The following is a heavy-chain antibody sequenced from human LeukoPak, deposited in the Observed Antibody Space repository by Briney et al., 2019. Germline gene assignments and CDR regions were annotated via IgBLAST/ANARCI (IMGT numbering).Heavy chain of an antibody. D-gene: IGHD2-8*02. V-gene: IGHV4-34*01. CDR2: INHSGST. Sequence: PSETLSLTCAVYGGPFSGYYWSWIRQPPGKGLEWIGEINHSGSTNYNPSLKSRVTISVDTSKNQFSLKLSSVTAADTAVYYCARHKTTGYCTGGVCYSGWFDPWGQGTLVTVSS. CDR3: ARHKTTGYCTGGVCYSGWFDP. CDR1: GGPFSGYY. J-gene: IGHJ5*02.